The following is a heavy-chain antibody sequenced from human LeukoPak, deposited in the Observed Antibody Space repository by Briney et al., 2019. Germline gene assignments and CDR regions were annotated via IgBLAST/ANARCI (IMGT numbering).Heavy chain of an antibody. CDR3: AKDRTYYDILTGPTFDP. CDR1: GFTFSSYG. V-gene: IGHV3-30*02. Sequence: PGGSLRLPCAASGFTFSSYGMHWVRQAPGKGLEWVAFIRYDGSNKYYAGSVKGRFTISRDNSKNTLYLQMNSLRAEDTAVYYCAKDRTYYDILTGPTFDPWGQGTLVTVSS. CDR2: IRYDGSNK. D-gene: IGHD3-9*01. J-gene: IGHJ5*02.